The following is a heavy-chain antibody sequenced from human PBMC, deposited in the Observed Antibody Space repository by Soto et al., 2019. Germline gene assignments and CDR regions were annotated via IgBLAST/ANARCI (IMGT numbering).Heavy chain of an antibody. CDR2: ITWNGVTI. J-gene: IGHJ3*02. D-gene: IGHD6-19*01. V-gene: IGHV3-20*04. CDR1: GFRFDDFG. CDR3: ARDGGVAVAVDAFDI. Sequence: EEQLVESGGGVVRPGGSLTLSCAASGFRFDDFGMSWVRQAPGKGLEWVSGITWNGVTIGYVKSVKGRFTISRDNAKNSLYLQMGSLRAEDTAIYYCARDGGVAVAVDAFDIWGQGTMVSVSS.